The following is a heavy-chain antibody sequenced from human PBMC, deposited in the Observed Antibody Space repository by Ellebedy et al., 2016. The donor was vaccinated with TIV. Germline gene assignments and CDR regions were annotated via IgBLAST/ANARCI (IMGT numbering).Heavy chain of an antibody. CDR1: GFIFSSFA. V-gene: IGHV3-30*04. Sequence: GGSLRLSCAASGFIFSSFAMFWVRQAPGTGLEWVAVISYDGKNKFYADSVKGRFSLSRDTSQNTVFLQMDSLTTEDTAVYYCARGPSASAYLDSWGQGALVIVSS. CDR3: ARGPSASAYLDS. CDR2: ISYDGKNK. J-gene: IGHJ4*02.